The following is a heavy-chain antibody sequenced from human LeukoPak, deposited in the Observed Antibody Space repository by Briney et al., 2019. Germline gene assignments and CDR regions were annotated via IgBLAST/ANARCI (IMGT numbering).Heavy chain of an antibody. CDR1: GYSIGSGYY. CDR2: VYHSGST. D-gene: IGHD3-22*01. J-gene: IGHJ4*02. Sequence: PSETLSLTCAVSGYSIGSGYYWGWIRQPPGKGLEWIGSVYHSGSTYYNPSLKSRVTISVDTSKNQFSLKLSSVTAADTAVYYCARIGAITGPFDYWGQGTLVTVSS. V-gene: IGHV4-38-2*01. CDR3: ARIGAITGPFDY.